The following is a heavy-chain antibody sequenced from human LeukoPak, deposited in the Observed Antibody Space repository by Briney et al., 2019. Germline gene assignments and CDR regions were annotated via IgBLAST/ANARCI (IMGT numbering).Heavy chain of an antibody. CDR2: FSAYNGNT. CDR1: GYTFTIYA. Sequence: ASVTVSCTASGYTFTIYAISWVRQAPGQGLEWMGWFSAYNGNTNYAQMLQGRVTMTTDTSTSTAYMELRSLRSDDTAVYYCARDLADFWSDYSTGDYWGQGTLVTVSS. V-gene: IGHV1-18*01. CDR3: ARDLADFWSDYSTGDY. D-gene: IGHD3-3*01. J-gene: IGHJ4*02.